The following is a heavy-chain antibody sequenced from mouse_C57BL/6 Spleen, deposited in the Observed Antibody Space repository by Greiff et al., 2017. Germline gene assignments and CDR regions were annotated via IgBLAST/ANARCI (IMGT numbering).Heavy chain of an antibody. Sequence: VQLQQSGAELARPGASVKLSCKASGYTFTSYGISWVKQRTGQGLEWIGEIYPRSGNTYYNETFKGKATLTADKSSSTAYMELRSLTSEDSAVYFCARYLGDWYFDVWGTGTTVTVSS. CDR3: ARYLGDWYFDV. J-gene: IGHJ1*03. CDR2: IYPRSGNT. D-gene: IGHD4-1*01. CDR1: GYTFTSYG. V-gene: IGHV1-81*01.